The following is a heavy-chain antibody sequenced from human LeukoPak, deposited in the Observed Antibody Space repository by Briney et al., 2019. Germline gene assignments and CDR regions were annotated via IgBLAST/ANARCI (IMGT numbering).Heavy chain of an antibody. CDR3: ARSGSYFGVFDY. CDR1: RFTFSNYE. D-gene: IGHD1-26*01. CDR2: ISSAGSTR. Sequence: GGSLRLSCAVSRFTFSNYEMNWVRQAPGKGLEWVSYISSAGSTRYYEDSVKGRFIISRDNAKNTLYLQMNSLRAEDTAVYYCARSGSYFGVFDYWGQGTLVTVSS. V-gene: IGHV3-48*03. J-gene: IGHJ4*02.